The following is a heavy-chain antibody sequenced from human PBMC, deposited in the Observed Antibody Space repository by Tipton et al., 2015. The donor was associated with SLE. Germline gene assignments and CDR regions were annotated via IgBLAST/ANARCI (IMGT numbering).Heavy chain of an antibody. D-gene: IGHD3-3*01. CDR2: ISYDGSNK. J-gene: IGHJ4*02. CDR3: ARRDFTNCYDY. Sequence: SLRLSCAASGFTFITYAMHWVRQAPGKGLEWVAVISYDGSNKYYADSVKGRFTISRDNSKNTLYLQMNSLRAEDTALYYCARRDFTNCYDYWGQETVVTVSS. CDR1: GFTFITYA. V-gene: IGHV3-30*04.